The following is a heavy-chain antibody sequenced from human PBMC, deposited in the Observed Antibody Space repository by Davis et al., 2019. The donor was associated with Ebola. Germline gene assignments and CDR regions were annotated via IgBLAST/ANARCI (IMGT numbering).Heavy chain of an antibody. V-gene: IGHV1-2*02. CDR3: ARDPDILNLPPGNAYDI. Sequence: ASVKVSCKASGYTSTDYYIHWVRQAPGQGLEFMGWINPKTGDTNSAQKFQGRVTMSRDTSITTTYMELSRLTSDDTAVYYCARDPDILNLPPGNAYDIWGQGTMVTVSS. CDR1: GYTSTDYY. D-gene: IGHD5-12*01. CDR2: INPKTGDT. J-gene: IGHJ3*02.